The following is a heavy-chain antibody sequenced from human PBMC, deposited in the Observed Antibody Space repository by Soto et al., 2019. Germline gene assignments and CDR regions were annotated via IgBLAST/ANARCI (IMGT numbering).Heavy chain of an antibody. CDR2: INAGNGNT. D-gene: IGHD3-3*01. Sequence: ASVKVSCKASGYTFTSYAMHWVRQAPGQRLEWMGWINAGNGNTKYSQKFQGRVTITRYTSASTAYMELSSLRSEDTAVYYCARMFPYYDFWSGYYNYFDYWGQGTLVTVSS. V-gene: IGHV1-3*01. CDR3: ARMFPYYDFWSGYYNYFDY. CDR1: GYTFTSYA. J-gene: IGHJ4*02.